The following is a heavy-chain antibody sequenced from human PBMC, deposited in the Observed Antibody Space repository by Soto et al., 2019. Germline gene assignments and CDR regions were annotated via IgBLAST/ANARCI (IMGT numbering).Heavy chain of an antibody. V-gene: IGHV3-48*02. Sequence: DVQLVESGGGLVQPGGSLRLSCAASGFNFHTYTMTWVRQAPGKGLEWVSYISGTSETIFYADSVKGRFTISRDNAKNSLYLQLNSLRDEETAVYYCATGYCRSDNCHFTHWGQGTLVTVSS. CDR1: GFNFHTYT. CDR3: ATGYCRSDNCHFTH. CDR2: ISGTSETI. D-gene: IGHD2-2*03. J-gene: IGHJ4*02.